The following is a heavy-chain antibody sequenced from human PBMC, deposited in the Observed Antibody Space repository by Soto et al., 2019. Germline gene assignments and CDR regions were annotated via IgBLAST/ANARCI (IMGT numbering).Heavy chain of an antibody. V-gene: IGHV1-69*13. D-gene: IGHD6-19*01. CDR3: AREGSPPWGGWSYNWFDP. CDR1: GGTFSSYA. CDR2: IIPIFGTA. J-gene: IGHJ5*02. Sequence: ASVKVSCKASGGTFSSYAISWVRQAPGQGLEWMGGIIPIFGTANYAQKFQGRVTITADESTSTAYMELSSLRDEDTAVYYCAREGSPPWGGWSYNWFDPWGQGTLVTVSS.